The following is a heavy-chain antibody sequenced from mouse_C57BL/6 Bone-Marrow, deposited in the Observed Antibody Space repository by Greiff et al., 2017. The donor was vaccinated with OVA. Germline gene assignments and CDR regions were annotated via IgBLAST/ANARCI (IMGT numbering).Heavy chain of an antibody. D-gene: IGHD2-2*01. CDR2: INPGSGGT. CDR1: GYAFTNYL. Sequence: QVQLQQSGAELVRPGTSVKVSCKASGYAFTNYLIEWVKQRPGQGLEWIGVINPGSGGTNYNEKFKGKATLTADKSSSTAYMQLSSLTSEDSAVYFCARWVMGLPNYYAMDYWGQGTSVTVSS. J-gene: IGHJ4*01. CDR3: ARWVMGLPNYYAMDY. V-gene: IGHV1-54*01.